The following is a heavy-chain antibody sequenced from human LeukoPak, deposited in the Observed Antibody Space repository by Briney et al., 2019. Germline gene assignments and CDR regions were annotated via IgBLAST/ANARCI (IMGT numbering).Heavy chain of an antibody. D-gene: IGHD4-17*01. V-gene: IGHV3-33*06. J-gene: IGHJ4*02. Sequence: GGSLRLSCAASGFTFSSYGMHWVRQAPGKGLEWVAVIWYDGSNKYYADSVKGRFTISRDNSKNTLYLQMNSLRAEDTAVYYCAKGTYPYGDYSYYFDYWGQGTPVTVSS. CDR3: AKGTYPYGDYSYYFDY. CDR2: IWYDGSNK. CDR1: GFTFSSYG.